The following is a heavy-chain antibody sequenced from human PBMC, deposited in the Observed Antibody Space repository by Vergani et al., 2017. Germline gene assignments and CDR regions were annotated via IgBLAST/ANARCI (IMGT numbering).Heavy chain of an antibody. J-gene: IGHJ5*02. Sequence: QVQLQESGPGLVKPSQTLSLTCTVSGGSISRGGYYWSWSRQHPGKGLEWIGYIYYSGSTYYNPSLKSRVTISVDTSKNQFSLKLSSVTAADTAVYYCARGGSSSWYNWFDPWGQGTLVTVSS. V-gene: IGHV4-31*03. D-gene: IGHD6-13*01. CDR1: GGSISRGGYY. CDR3: ARGGSSSWYNWFDP. CDR2: IYYSGST.